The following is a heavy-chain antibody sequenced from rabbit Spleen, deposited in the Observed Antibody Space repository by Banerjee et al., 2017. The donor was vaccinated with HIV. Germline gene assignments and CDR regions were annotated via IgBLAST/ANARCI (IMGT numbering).Heavy chain of an antibody. CDR3: AREVLYAAYAGFGDATMYYFDL. V-gene: IGHV1S47*01. CDR2: IDLLFGTT. Sequence: QEQLMESGGGLVQPGGSLKLSCKASGFDFSSYGVSWVRQAPGKGLEWIGYIDLLFGTTYYANWVNGRFTISSHNAQNTLYLQLNSLTAADTATYFCAREVLYAAYAGFGDATMYYFDLWGQGTLVTVS. CDR1: GFDFSSYG. J-gene: IGHJ4*01. D-gene: IGHD6-1*01.